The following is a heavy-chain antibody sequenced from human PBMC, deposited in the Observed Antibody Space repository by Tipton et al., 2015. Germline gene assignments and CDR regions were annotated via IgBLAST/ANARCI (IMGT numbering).Heavy chain of an antibody. V-gene: IGHV4-31*01. Sequence: TLSLTCTVSGGSMNYFYWSWIRQHPGKGLEWIGYIYYSGSTYYNPSLKSLVTISVDTSKNQFSLKLSSVTAADTAVYYCARVGSSSIFDIWGQGTMVTVSS. J-gene: IGHJ3*02. D-gene: IGHD2-2*01. CDR3: ARVGSSSIFDI. CDR2: IYYSGST. CDR1: GGSMNYFY.